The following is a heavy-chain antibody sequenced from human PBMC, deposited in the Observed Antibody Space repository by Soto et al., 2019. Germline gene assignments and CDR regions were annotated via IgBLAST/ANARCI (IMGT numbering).Heavy chain of an antibody. CDR3: AKSMFMIVVVTPFDY. CDR2: ISGSGGST. CDR1: GFTFSSYA. V-gene: IGHV3-23*01. J-gene: IGHJ4*02. D-gene: IGHD3-22*01. Sequence: GGSLRLSCAASGFTFSSYAMSWLRQAPGKGLEWVSAISGSGGSTYYVDSVKGRFTISRDNSKNTLYLQMNSLRAEDMAVYYCAKSMFMIVVVTPFDYWGQGTLVTVSS.